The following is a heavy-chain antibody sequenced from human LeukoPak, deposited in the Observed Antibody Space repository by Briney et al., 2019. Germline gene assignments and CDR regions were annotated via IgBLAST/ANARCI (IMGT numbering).Heavy chain of an antibody. Sequence: PGGSPRLSCAASGFTFSSYVMNWVRQPPGKGLEWVSSISESGGRTFYVDSVKGRFAISRDNSKNTLFLQLSGLRAEDTAVYYGAIFHASGSRGRGSRFWGQGTLVTVSS. CDR1: GFTFSSYV. V-gene: IGHV3-23*01. J-gene: IGHJ4*02. CDR3: AIFHASGSRGRGSRF. D-gene: IGHD3-10*01. CDR2: ISESGGRT.